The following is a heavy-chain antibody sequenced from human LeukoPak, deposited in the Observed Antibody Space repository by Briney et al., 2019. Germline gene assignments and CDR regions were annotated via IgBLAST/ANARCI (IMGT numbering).Heavy chain of an antibody. Sequence: PSETLSLTCGVSGASISSGSNYWGWIRQPPGKTLEWIGSIYSSGSTYYNPSLRSRVIVIIDTPKNHFSLTLSSVTAADTAVCYCARSDGYGLVGIWGQGTMVTVSS. CDR1: GASISSGSNY. V-gene: IGHV4-39*07. D-gene: IGHD3-10*01. CDR3: ARSDGYGLVGI. CDR2: IYSSGST. J-gene: IGHJ3*02.